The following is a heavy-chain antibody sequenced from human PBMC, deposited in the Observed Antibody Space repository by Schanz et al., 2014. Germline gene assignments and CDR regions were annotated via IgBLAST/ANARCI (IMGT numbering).Heavy chain of an antibody. J-gene: IGHJ4*02. D-gene: IGHD5-12*01. CDR1: GFTFGDYA. CDR3: ARDFHGYGPHLDY. V-gene: IGHV3-23*01. Sequence: EMQLLESGGGLIQPGGSLRLSCAASGFTFGDYAMTWVRQAPGKGLEWVSAINTGVNTYYADSVRGRFTMSRDNSKNTLYLQMNSLRAGDAAVYYCARDFHGYGPHLDYWGQGSLVTVSS. CDR2: INTGVNT.